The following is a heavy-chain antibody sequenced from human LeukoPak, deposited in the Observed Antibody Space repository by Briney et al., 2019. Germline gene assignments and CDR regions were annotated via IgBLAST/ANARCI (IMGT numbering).Heavy chain of an antibody. V-gene: IGHV4-38-2*01. CDR1: GFSISSGYY. J-gene: IGHJ4*02. CDR2: INRGGSS. D-gene: IGHD3-22*01. CDR3: ARFRFHYEDTDY. Sequence: PSETLSLTCAVSGFSISSGYYWGWIRQPPGQGLEWIGNINRGGSSHYNPSLESRVTVSVDTSKNQFSLRLNSVTAADTAVYYCARFRFHYEDTDYWGQGILVTVSP.